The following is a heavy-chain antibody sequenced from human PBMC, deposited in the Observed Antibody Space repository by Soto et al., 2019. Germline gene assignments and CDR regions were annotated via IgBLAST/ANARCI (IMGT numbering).Heavy chain of an antibody. J-gene: IGHJ5*02. Sequence: ASVKVSCKASGYTFTGYYMHWVRQAPGQGLEWMGWINPNSGGTNYAQKFQGWVTMTRDTSISTAYMELSRLRSDDTAVYYCARGGPDMYCTNGVCSQKNRYNWFDPWGQGTLVTVSS. CDR1: GYTFTGYY. CDR3: ARGGPDMYCTNGVCSQKNRYNWFDP. CDR2: INPNSGGT. D-gene: IGHD2-8*01. V-gene: IGHV1-2*04.